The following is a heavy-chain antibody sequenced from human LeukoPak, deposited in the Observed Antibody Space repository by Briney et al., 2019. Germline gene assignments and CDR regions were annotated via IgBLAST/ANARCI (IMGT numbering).Heavy chain of an antibody. CDR2: INPNSGGT. J-gene: IGHJ5*02. CDR1: GYTFTVYY. CDR3: AREPVIVVVVAAMNTNWFDP. V-gene: IGHV1-2*02. D-gene: IGHD2-15*01. Sequence: ASVKVSCKSSGYTFTVYYMPWVRQAPGQGLEWMGWINPNSGGTYYAQKFQGRVTMTRDTSISTAYMELNSLRSDDTAVYYCAREPVIVVVVAAMNTNWFDPWGQGTLVTVSS.